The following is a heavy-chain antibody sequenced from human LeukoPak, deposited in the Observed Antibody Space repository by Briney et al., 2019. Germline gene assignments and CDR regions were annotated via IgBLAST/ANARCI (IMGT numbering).Heavy chain of an antibody. D-gene: IGHD3-22*01. V-gene: IGHV3-23*01. CDR1: GFTFSSYA. CDR3: ARGGSYFDISGYYFY. Sequence: GGSLRLSCAASGFTFSSYAMSWVRQAPGKGLEWVSVMSDSGGYTDYADSVKGRFTISRDNSKNTLYLQMNSLRTEDTAVYYCARGGSYFDISGYYFYWGQGTLVTVSS. CDR2: MSDSGGYT. J-gene: IGHJ4*02.